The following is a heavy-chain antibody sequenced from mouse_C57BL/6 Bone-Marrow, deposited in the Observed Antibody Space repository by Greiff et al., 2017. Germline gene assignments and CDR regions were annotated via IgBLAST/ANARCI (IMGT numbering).Heavy chain of an antibody. V-gene: IGHV5-6*01. Sequence: EVQGVESGGDFVKPGGSLKLSCAASGFTFSSYGMSWVRQTPDKRLAWVATISSGGSYTYYPDSVKGRFTISRDNAKNTLYLQMSSLKSEDTAMYYCARAYYYGSWFAYWGQGTLVTVSA. CDR3: ARAYYYGSWFAY. CDR1: GFTFSSYG. D-gene: IGHD1-1*01. J-gene: IGHJ3*01. CDR2: ISSGGSYT.